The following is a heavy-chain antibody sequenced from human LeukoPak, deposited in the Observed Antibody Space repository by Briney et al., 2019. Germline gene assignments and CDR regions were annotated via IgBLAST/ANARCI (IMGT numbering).Heavy chain of an antibody. V-gene: IGHV4-34*01. CDR3: ARPHYDFWSGYPTYYFDY. J-gene: IGHJ4*02. D-gene: IGHD3-3*01. CDR1: GGPFSGYY. CDR2: INHSGST. Sequence: SETLSLTCAVYGGPFSGYYWSWIRQPPGKGLEWIGEINHSGSTNYNPSLKSRVTISVDTSKNQFSLKLSSVTAADTAVYYCARPHYDFWSGYPTYYFDYWGQGTLVTVSS.